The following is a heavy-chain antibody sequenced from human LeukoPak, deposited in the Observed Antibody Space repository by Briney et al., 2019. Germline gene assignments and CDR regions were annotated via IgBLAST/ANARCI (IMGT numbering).Heavy chain of an antibody. J-gene: IGHJ4*02. V-gene: IGHV3-23*01. D-gene: IGHD3-10*01. CDR2: ISGSGGST. CDR1: GITVSNYG. CDR3: ARGSVVRGFVDY. Sequence: GGSLRLPCVVSGITVSNYGMGWVRQAPGKGLEWVSAISGSGGSTYYADSVKGRFTISRDNSKNTLYLQMNSLRAEDTAVYYCARGSVVRGFVDYWGQGTLVTVSS.